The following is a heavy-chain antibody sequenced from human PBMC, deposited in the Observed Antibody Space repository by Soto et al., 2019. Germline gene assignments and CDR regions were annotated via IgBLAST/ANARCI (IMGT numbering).Heavy chain of an antibody. D-gene: IGHD3-9*01. Sequence: SETLSLTCTDSGGSINTAGYYWNWVRHSPGKGLEWIGYIFYSGTTYYNPSLESRLTMSLDKSKNHFSLRLSSVTAADTAYYYCARSFYDLSTATGGHWFDPWGHGTLVTSPQ. V-gene: IGHV4-31*03. J-gene: IGHJ5*02. CDR1: GGSINTAGYY. CDR3: ARSFYDLSTATGGHWFDP. CDR2: IFYSGTT.